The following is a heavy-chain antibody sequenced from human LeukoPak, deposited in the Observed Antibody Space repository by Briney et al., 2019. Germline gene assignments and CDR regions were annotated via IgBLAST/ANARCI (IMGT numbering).Heavy chain of an antibody. CDR2: INHSGST. J-gene: IGHJ1*01. V-gene: IGHV4-34*01. CDR1: GGSFSGYY. CDR3: AREESYYGDYAEYFQH. Sequence: SETLSLTCAVYGGSFSGYYWSWIRQPPGKGLEWIGEINHSGSTNYHPSLKSRVTISVDTSKNQFSLKLSSVTAADTAVYYCAREESYYGDYAEYFQHWGQGTLVTVSS. D-gene: IGHD4-17*01.